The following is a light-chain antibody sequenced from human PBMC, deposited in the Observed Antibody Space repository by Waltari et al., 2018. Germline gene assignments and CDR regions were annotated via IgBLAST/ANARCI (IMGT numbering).Light chain of an antibody. CDR1: SRHVGGYNL. Sequence: QSALTQPASVSGSPGQSITISCTGTSRHVGGYNLVPWHQQHPGKAPKPIIYEVSKRPSGVSNRFSGSKSGNTASLTISGLQAEDEADYYCSSYISSRGHWVFGGGTKLTVL. J-gene: IGLJ3*02. V-gene: IGLV2-14*01. CDR2: EVS. CDR3: SSYISSRGHWV.